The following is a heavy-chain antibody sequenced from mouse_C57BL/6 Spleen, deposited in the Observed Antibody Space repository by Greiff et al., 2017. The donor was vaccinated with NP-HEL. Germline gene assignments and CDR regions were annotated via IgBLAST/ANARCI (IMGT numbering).Heavy chain of an antibody. V-gene: IGHV1-64*01. D-gene: IGHD1-1*01. J-gene: IGHJ4*01. CDR1: GYTFTSYW. Sequence: VQLQQPGAELVKPGASVKLSCKASGYTFTSYWMHWVKQRPGQGLEWIGMIHPNSGSTNYNEKFKSKATLTVDKSSSTAYMQLSSLTSDDSAVYYCAREGFITTVGAMDYWGQGTSVTVSS. CDR2: IHPNSGST. CDR3: AREGFITTVGAMDY.